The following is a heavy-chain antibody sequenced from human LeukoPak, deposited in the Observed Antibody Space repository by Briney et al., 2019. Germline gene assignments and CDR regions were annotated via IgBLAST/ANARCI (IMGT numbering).Heavy chain of an antibody. J-gene: IGHJ3*02. Sequence: PGGSLRLSCAASGFTFSSYAMSWVRQAPGKGLEWVSGISGSGGSTYYADSVKGRFTISRDNSKNTLYLQMNSLRAEDTAVYYCAKDRSITMITDAFDIWGQGTMVTVSS. D-gene: IGHD3-22*01. CDR1: GFTFSSYA. CDR2: ISGSGGST. CDR3: AKDRSITMITDAFDI. V-gene: IGHV3-23*01.